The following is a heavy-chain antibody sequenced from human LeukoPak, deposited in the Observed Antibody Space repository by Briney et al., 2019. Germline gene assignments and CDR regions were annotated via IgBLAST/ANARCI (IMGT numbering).Heavy chain of an antibody. J-gene: IGHJ5*02. CDR1: GFSLSSHW. Sequence: GGSLRLSCTASGFSLSSHWMSWVRQAPGKGLEWVANINQDGGEKYYVDSVKGRFTISRDNAKNSLYLQMNSLRAEDTAVYYCAKDPYDFWSGRGWFDPWGQGTLVTVSS. D-gene: IGHD3-3*01. CDR2: INQDGGEK. CDR3: AKDPYDFWSGRGWFDP. V-gene: IGHV3-7*01.